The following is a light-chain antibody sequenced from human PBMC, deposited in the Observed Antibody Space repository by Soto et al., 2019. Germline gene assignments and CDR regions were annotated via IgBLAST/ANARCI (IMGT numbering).Light chain of an antibody. J-gene: IGLJ2*01. CDR1: SSDVGRYNL. Sequence: QSALAQPASVSGSPGQSITISCNGTSSDVGRYNLVSWYQQHPGKAPKLVIYEGGKRPSGVSNRFSDSKSGNTASLTISGLQAEDEADYYCCSHAGRGTVLFGGGTKLTAL. V-gene: IGLV2-23*01. CDR3: CSHAGRGTVL. CDR2: EGG.